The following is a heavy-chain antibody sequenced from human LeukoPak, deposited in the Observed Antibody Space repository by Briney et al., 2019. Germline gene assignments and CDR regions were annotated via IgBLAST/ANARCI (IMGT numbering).Heavy chain of an antibody. J-gene: IGHJ4*02. Sequence: GRSLRLSCAASGFTFSSYAMHWVRQAPGKGLEWVAVISYDGSNKYYADSVKGRFTISGDTAKNSLYLQMNSLRAEDTAVYYCARDLEDGDYEPIGYWGQGTLVTVSP. CDR2: ISYDGSNK. D-gene: IGHD4-17*01. CDR1: GFTFSSYA. CDR3: ARDLEDGDYEPIGY. V-gene: IGHV3-30-3*01.